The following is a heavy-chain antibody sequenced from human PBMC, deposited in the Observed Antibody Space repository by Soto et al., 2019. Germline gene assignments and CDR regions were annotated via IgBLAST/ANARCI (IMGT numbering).Heavy chain of an antibody. V-gene: IGHV3-15*01. Sequence: GGSLRLSCAASGFTFSNAWMSWVRQAPGKGLEWVGRIKSKTDGGTTDYAAPVKGRFTISRDDSKNTLYLQMNSLKTEDTAVYYCTTDKVGTTGTDYYYYYYMDVWGKGTTVTVSS. CDR3: TTDKVGTTGTDYYYYYYMDV. D-gene: IGHD1-1*01. CDR2: IKSKTDGGTT. J-gene: IGHJ6*03. CDR1: GFTFSNAW.